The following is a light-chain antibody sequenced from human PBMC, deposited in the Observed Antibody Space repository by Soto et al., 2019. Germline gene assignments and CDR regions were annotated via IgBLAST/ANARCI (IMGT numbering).Light chain of an antibody. CDR2: NNN. CDR1: SSNIGAGYD. CDR3: QSYDSSLSGYV. J-gene: IGLJ1*01. Sequence: QSVLTQPPSVSGAPGQRVTIYCTGSSSNIGAGYDINWYQQLPGTAPKLLIYNNNNRPAGVPDRFSGSKSGTSAALAITGLQAEDEADYYCQSYDSSLSGYVFAPVTKLTVL. V-gene: IGLV1-40*01.